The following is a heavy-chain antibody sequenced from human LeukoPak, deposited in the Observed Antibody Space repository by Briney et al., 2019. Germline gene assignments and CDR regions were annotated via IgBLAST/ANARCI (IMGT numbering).Heavy chain of an antibody. CDR2: ISGSGGST. CDR1: GFTFSSYA. Sequence: GGSLRLSCAASGFTFSSYAMSWDRQAPGKGLEWVSAISGSGGSTYYADSVKGRFTISRDNSKNTLYLQMNSLRAEDTAVYYCAKVGLGYDSSGYYYYYGMDVWGQGTTVTVSS. D-gene: IGHD3-22*01. J-gene: IGHJ6*02. V-gene: IGHV3-23*01. CDR3: AKVGLGYDSSGYYYYYGMDV.